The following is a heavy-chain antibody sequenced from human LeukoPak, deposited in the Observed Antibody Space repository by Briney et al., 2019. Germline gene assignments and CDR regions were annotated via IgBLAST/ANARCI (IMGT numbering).Heavy chain of an antibody. CDR3: AKAGVHYYGSGSYVDY. V-gene: IGHV3-9*01. CDR1: GFTFDDYA. J-gene: IGHJ4*02. Sequence: PGGSLRLSCAASGFTFDDYAMHWVRQAPGKGLEWVSGISWNSGSIGYADPVKGRFTISRDNAKNSLYLQMNSLRAEDTALYYCAKAGVHYYGSGSYVDYWGQGTLVTVSS. D-gene: IGHD3-10*01. CDR2: ISWNSGSI.